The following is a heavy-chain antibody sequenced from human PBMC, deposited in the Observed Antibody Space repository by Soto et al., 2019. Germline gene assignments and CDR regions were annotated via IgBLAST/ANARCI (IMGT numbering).Heavy chain of an antibody. D-gene: IGHD6-19*01. CDR1: GDSVCSDSAA. CDR3: VRSRVFIAVAGMATYYYYYGMDV. CDR2: TYYRSKWYN. J-gene: IGHJ6*02. V-gene: IGHV6-1*01. Sequence: PSQTLSLTCAISGDSVCSDSAAWNWIRQSPSRGLEWLGRTYYRSKWYNDYAVSANGRITINPDTSKNHFSLQLNSVTPEDTAVYYCVRSRVFIAVAGMATYYYYYGMDVWGQGTTVTVSS.